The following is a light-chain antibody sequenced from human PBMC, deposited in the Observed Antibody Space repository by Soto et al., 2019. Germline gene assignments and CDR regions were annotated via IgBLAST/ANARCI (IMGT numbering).Light chain of an antibody. CDR3: QQSYSTPWT. CDR2: AAS. CDR1: QSISRY. Sequence: LQLAQTPCSLSASVVDRVTITCRASQSISRYLNWYQQKPGKAPKLMIYAASSLQSGVPSRFSGSGSGTDFTLTISSLQPEDVATYYCQQSYSTPWTFGQGTKVDIK. V-gene: IGKV1-39*01. J-gene: IGKJ1*01.